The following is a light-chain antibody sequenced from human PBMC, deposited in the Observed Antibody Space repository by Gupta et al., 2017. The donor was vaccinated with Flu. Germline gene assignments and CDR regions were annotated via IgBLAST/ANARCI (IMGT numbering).Light chain of an antibody. J-gene: IGLJ2*01. CDR3: AAWDDSMIGGV. V-gene: IGLV1-44*01. CDR1: SSNIGSNT. Sequence: CSGSSSNIGSNTVNWYQQFPGMAPRLLIYNDHERSSGVPDRFSATKSGTSASLAISGLQSEEEADYYCAAWDDSMIGGVFGGGTKLTVL. CDR2: NDH.